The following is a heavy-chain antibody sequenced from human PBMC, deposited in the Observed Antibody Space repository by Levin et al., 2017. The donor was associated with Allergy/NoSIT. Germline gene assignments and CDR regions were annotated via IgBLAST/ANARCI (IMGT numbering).Heavy chain of an antibody. CDR3: AREMATTFDY. CDR1: GFTFSSYS. D-gene: IGHD5-24*01. J-gene: IGHJ4*02. CDR2: ISSSSSYI. Sequence: GESLKISCAASGFTFSSYSMNWVRQAPGKGLEWVSSISSSSSYIYYADSVKGRFTISRDNAKNSLYLQMNSLRAEDTAVYYCAREMATTFDYWGQGTLVTVSS. V-gene: IGHV3-21*01.